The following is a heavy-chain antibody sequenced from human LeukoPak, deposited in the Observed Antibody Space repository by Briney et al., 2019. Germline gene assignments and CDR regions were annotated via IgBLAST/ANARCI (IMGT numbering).Heavy chain of an antibody. CDR2: IRYDGSNT. CDR3: AKDDSTDWYYFAY. D-gene: IGHD6-19*01. Sequence: GGSLRLSCAASGFSFSSYGMHWVREAPGKGLEWVAFIRYDGSNTYYADSVKGLFTISRDNSKNTLYLQMNSLRPEDTAMYYCAKDDSTDWYYFAYWGQGTLVTVSS. J-gene: IGHJ4*02. CDR1: GFSFSSYG. V-gene: IGHV3-30*02.